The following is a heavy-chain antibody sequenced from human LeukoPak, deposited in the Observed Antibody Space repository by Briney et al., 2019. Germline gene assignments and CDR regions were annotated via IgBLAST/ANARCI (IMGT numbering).Heavy chain of an antibody. CDR2: INPNSGGT. V-gene: IGHV1-2*02. J-gene: IGHJ4*02. CDR3: ARPKAVIPGGSGSYSSLDF. CDR1: GYTFTGYY. Sequence: ASVKVSCKASGYTFTGYYMHWVRQAPGQGLEWMGWINPNSGGTNYAQKFQGRVTMTRDTSISTAYMELSRLRSDDTAVYYCARPKAVIPGGSGSYSSLDFWGQGTLVTVSS. D-gene: IGHD3-10*01.